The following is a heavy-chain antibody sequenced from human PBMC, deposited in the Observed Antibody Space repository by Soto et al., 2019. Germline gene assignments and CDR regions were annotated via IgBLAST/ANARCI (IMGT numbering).Heavy chain of an antibody. CDR2: VHHSWGS. CDR1: GGSISSCY. V-gene: IGHV4-59*08. D-gene: IGHD3-10*01. J-gene: IGHJ6*02. Sequence: QVQLQESGPGLVKPSETLSLSCTVSGGSISSCYWRWFRQSPGKRMEWIGYVHHSWGSSYNPYLQRRVAIALDTSKSQFSLKVTSVTATDTAVYYCARQGFGPLHGLVDVWGQGTTVTVSS. CDR3: ARQGFGPLHGLVDV.